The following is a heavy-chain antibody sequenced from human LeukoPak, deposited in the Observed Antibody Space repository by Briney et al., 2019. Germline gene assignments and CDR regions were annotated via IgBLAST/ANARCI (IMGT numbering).Heavy chain of an antibody. CDR2: IYYSGST. J-gene: IGHJ5*02. D-gene: IGHD3-10*01. Sequence: SETLSLTCTVSGGSISSSSYYWGWIRQPPGKGLEWIGSIYYSGSTYYNPSLKSRVTISVDTSKNQFSLKLSSVTAADTAVYYCARHNYGSGSAFDPWGQGTLVTVSS. CDR3: ARHNYGSGSAFDP. V-gene: IGHV4-39*01. CDR1: GGSISSSSYY.